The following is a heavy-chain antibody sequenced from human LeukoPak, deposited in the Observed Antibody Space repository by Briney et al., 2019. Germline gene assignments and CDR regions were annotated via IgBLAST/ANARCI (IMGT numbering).Heavy chain of an antibody. D-gene: IGHD2-2*01. J-gene: IGHJ5*02. CDR1: GYTFTSYG. Sequence: ASVKVSCKASGYTFTSYGFSWVRQAPGQGLEWMGWISAYNGNTMYAQKLQGRVTMTTDTSTSTAYMELRSPRSDDTALYYCARDFRDCSSTSCHPWFDPWGQGTLVTVSS. CDR2: ISAYNGNT. CDR3: ARDFRDCSSTSCHPWFDP. V-gene: IGHV1-18*01.